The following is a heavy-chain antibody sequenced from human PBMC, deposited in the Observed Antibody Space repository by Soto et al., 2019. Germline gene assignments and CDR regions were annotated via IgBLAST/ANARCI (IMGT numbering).Heavy chain of an antibody. CDR1: AGTFSSYA. Sequence: QVQLVQSGAEVKKPGSSVKVSCKASAGTFSSYAISWVRQAPGQGLEWMGGIIPIFGTANYAQKFQGRATITADETTSTAYMELGSLISEDTAVYYCAEAHIVVSYYYYGMDVLVQGTTVTVYS. CDR3: AEAHIVVSYYYYGMDV. V-gene: IGHV1-69*12. CDR2: IIPIFGTA. D-gene: IGHD2-21*01. J-gene: IGHJ6*02.